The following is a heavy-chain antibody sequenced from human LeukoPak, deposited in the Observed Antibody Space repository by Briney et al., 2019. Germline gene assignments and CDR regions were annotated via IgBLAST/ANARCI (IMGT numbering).Heavy chain of an antibody. Sequence: SETLSLTCAVYGGSFSGYYWSWIRQPPGRGLEWIGEINHSGSTNYNPSLKSRVTISVDTSKNQFSLKLSSVTAADTAVYYCARTTAGGTWDYWGQGTLVTVSS. D-gene: IGHD6-13*01. J-gene: IGHJ4*02. V-gene: IGHV4-34*01. CDR2: INHSGST. CDR3: ARTTAGGTWDY. CDR1: GGSFSGYY.